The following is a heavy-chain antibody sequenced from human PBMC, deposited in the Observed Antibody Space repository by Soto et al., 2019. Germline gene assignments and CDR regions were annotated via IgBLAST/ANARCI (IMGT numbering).Heavy chain of an antibody. CDR2: IKQDGSEK. CDR1: GFAFSSYW. CDR3: ARRSAGGYYLPYYYYMDV. Sequence: PGGSLRLSCAASGFAFSSYWMSWVRQAPGKGLEWVANIKQDGSEKYYVDSVKGRFTISRDNAKNSLYLQMNSLRAEDTAVYYCARRSAGGYYLPYYYYMDVWGKGTTVTVSS. D-gene: IGHD3-3*01. J-gene: IGHJ6*03. V-gene: IGHV3-7*01.